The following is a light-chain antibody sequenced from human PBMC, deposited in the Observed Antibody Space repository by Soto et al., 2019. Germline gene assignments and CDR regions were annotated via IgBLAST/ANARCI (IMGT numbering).Light chain of an antibody. CDR2: AAA. V-gene: IGKV1-39*01. CDR1: QSISSN. J-gene: IGKJ4*01. CDR3: QQNYSTPHT. Sequence: DIQMTQSPSSLSASVGDRVTITCRACQSISSNLNRYQQKPGKAPKILIYAAASLQSGVPSRSSGSASGPDLTLTISRLQPEDFATYYCQQNYSTPHTFGGGTKVEIK.